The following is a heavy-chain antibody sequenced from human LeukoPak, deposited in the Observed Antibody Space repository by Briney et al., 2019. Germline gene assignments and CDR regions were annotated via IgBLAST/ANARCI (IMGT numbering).Heavy chain of an antibody. J-gene: IGHJ4*02. CDR2: TYYRSKWYN. V-gene: IGHV6-1*01. D-gene: IGHD6-13*01. Sequence: SQTLSLTCAISGDSVSSNSAAWHWIRQSPSRGLEWLVRTYYRSKWYNDYAVSVKSRITINPDTSKDQFSLQLNSVTPEDSAVYYCARDRAAAGTHYFDYWGQGTLVTVSS. CDR3: ARDRAAAGTHYFDY. CDR1: GDSVSSNSAA.